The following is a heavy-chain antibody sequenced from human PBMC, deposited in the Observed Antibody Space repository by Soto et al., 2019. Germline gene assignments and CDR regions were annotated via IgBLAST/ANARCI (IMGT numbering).Heavy chain of an antibody. CDR2: IYFSGST. D-gene: IGHD3-10*01. J-gene: IGHJ4*02. V-gene: IGHV4-31*03. CDR1: GGSISGDGHY. CDR3: ARRGSGSYIFDY. Sequence: QVQLQESGPGLVRPSQTLSLTCTVSGGSISGDGHYWSWIRQLPGKGLEWIGYIYFSGSTYYNSSRKIRLTLSVDTSKNQFSLKLSSVTAADTAVYYCARRGSGSYIFDYWGQGTLVTVSS.